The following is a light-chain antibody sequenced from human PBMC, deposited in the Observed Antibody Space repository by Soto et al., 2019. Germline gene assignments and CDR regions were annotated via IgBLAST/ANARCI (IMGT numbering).Light chain of an antibody. V-gene: IGKV1-39*01. CDR1: QSISSY. Sequence: DIQMTQSPSSLSASVGDRVTITCRASQSISSYLNWYQQKPGKAPKLLIYAASSLQSGVPSRFSGSGSGTDFTLTISSLPPEDFATYYCQQSYSTPWGFGQGTKVDIK. CDR3: QQSYSTPWG. J-gene: IGKJ1*01. CDR2: AAS.